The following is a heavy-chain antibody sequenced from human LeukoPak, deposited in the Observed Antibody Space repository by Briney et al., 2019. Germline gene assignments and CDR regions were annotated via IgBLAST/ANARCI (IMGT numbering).Heavy chain of an antibody. CDR3: TRPLGYSYGLTLDY. D-gene: IGHD5-18*01. CDR2: INPNSGGT. CDR1: GYTFTVYY. V-gene: IGHV1-2*02. Sequence: ASVKVSFKSSGYTFTVYYMHWVRHAPGQGLEWMGWINPNSGGTNYAQKFQGRVTMTRDTSITTAYMERSRLRSDDTAVYYCTRPLGYSYGLTLDYWGQGTLVTVSS. J-gene: IGHJ4*02.